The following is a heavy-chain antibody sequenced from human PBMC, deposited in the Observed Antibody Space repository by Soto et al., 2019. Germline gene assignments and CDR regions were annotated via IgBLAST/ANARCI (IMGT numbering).Heavy chain of an antibody. J-gene: IGHJ6*02. CDR2: IYYSGST. CDR1: GGSISSGGYY. Sequence: SETLCLTCTVSGGSISSGGYYWSWIRQHPGKGLEWIGYIYYSGSTYYNPSLKSRVTISVDTSKNQFSLKLSSVTAADTAVYYCARDIVGSSGDGMDVWGQGTTVTVSS. D-gene: IGHD1-26*01. CDR3: ARDIVGSSGDGMDV. V-gene: IGHV4-31*03.